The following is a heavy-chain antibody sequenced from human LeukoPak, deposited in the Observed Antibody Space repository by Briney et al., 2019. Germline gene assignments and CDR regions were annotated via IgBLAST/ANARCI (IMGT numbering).Heavy chain of an antibody. CDR1: DDSISMYY. V-gene: IGHV4-34*01. CDR2: INHSGST. CDR3: ARGRIDRRYFDWLFGPRNNWFDP. Sequence: SETLSLTCSVSDDSISMYYWSWIRQPPGKGLEWIGEINHSGSTNYNPSLKSRVTISVDTSKNQFSLKLSSVTAADTAVYYCARGRIDRRYFDWLFGPRNNWFDPWGQGTLVTVSS. D-gene: IGHD3-9*01. J-gene: IGHJ5*02.